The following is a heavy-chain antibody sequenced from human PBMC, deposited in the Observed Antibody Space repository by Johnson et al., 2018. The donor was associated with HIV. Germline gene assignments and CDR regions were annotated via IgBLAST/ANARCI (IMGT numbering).Heavy chain of an antibody. CDR1: GFTFSSYA. CDR3: ARGKYYYDSSLGFQDDAFDI. CDR2: ISSNGGST. J-gene: IGHJ3*02. D-gene: IGHD3-22*01. Sequence: VQLVESGGGLVQPGGSLRLSCAASGFTFSSYAMHWVRQAPGKGLEYVSAISSNGGSTYYANSVKGRFTISRDNSKNTLYLQMGSLRAEDMAVYYCARGKYYYDSSLGFQDDAFDIWGQGTMVTVSS. V-gene: IGHV3-64*01.